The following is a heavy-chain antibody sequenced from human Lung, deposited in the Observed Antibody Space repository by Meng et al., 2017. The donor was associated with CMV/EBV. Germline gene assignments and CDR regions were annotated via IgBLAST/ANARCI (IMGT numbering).Heavy chain of an antibody. Sequence: GEXXRISCIASGFTFSNSYMSWIRQPPGKGLEWVANIKYDGSEKAYVGSVKGRFTISRDNTKNSLYLQMNSLTAEDTAVYYCARDPHFGALDYSGQGTLVTVSS. CDR1: GFTFSNSY. D-gene: IGHD3-10*01. J-gene: IGHJ4*02. V-gene: IGHV3-7*01. CDR3: ARDPHFGALDY. CDR2: IKYDGSEK.